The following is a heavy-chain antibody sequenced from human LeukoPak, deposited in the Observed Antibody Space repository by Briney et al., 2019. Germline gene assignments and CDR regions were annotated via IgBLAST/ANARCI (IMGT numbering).Heavy chain of an antibody. D-gene: IGHD5-12*01. CDR2: FDPEDGET. V-gene: IGHV1-24*01. J-gene: IGHJ5*02. CDR3: ATGDHSGLNWFDP. CDR1: GYTLTELS. Sequence: EASVKVSCKVSGYTLTELSMHWVRQAPGKGLEWMGGFDPEDGETIYAQKFQGRVTMTEDTSTDTAYMELSSLGSEDTAVYYCATGDHSGLNWFDPWGQGTLVTVSS.